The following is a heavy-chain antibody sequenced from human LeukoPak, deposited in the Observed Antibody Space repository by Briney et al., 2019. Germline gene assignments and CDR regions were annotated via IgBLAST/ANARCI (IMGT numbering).Heavy chain of an antibody. CDR2: ISYDGSNK. CDR3: AKASLRYFDWFSDY. Sequence: GGSLRLSCAASGFTFRSYGIHWVRQAPGKGLEWVAVISYDGSNKYYADSVKGRFTISRDNSRNTLHLQMNSLRAEDTAVYSCAKASLRYFDWFSDYWGQGTLVTVSS. J-gene: IGHJ4*02. D-gene: IGHD3-9*01. V-gene: IGHV3-30*18. CDR1: GFTFRSYG.